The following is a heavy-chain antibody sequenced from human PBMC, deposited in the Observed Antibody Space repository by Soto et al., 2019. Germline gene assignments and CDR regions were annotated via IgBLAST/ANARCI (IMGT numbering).Heavy chain of an antibody. Sequence: LRLSCAASGFTFSSYWMSWVRQAPGKGLEWVANIKQDGSEKYYVDSVKGRFTISRDNAKNSLYLQMNSLRAEDTAVYYCARVMITFGGVIVEDVWGQGTTVTVSS. CDR1: GFTFSSYW. V-gene: IGHV3-7*03. D-gene: IGHD3-16*02. J-gene: IGHJ6*02. CDR3: ARVMITFGGVIVEDV. CDR2: IKQDGSEK.